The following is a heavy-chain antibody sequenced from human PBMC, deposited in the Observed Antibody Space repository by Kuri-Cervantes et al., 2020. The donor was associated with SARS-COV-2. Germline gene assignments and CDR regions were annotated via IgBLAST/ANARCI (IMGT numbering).Heavy chain of an antibody. CDR3: ATFPPELHCSGGSYYSGDY. CDR2: FDPEDGET. J-gene: IGHJ4*02. V-gene: IGHV1-24*01. CDR1: GYTLTELS. Sequence: ASVKVSCKVSGYTLTELSMHWVRQAPGKGLEWMGGFDPEDGETIYAQKFQGRVTMTEDTSTDTAYMELSSLRSEDTAVYYCATFPPELHCSGGSYYSGDYWGQGTLVTVSS. D-gene: IGHD2-15*01.